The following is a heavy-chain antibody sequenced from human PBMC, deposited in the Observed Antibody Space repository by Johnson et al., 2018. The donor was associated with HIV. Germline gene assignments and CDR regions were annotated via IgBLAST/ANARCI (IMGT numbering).Heavy chain of an antibody. CDR1: GFTFSSYA. J-gene: IGHJ3*02. Sequence: QVQLVESGGGLVQPGGSLRLSCAASGFTFSSYAMHWVRQAPGKGLEWVAVISYDGSNKYYADSVKGRFTISRDNSKNTLYLQMNSLRAEDTAVFYCARVVEAARVPLHDAIDIWGQGTMVTVSS. V-gene: IGHV3-30*04. CDR2: ISYDGSNK. CDR3: ARVVEAARVPLHDAIDI. D-gene: IGHD6-6*01.